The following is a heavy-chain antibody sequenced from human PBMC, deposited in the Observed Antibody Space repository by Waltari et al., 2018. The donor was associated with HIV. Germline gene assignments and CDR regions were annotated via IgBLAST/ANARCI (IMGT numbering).Heavy chain of an antibody. Sequence: EVQLLESGGGLVQPGESLRLSCAASVFPLSLYAVTWVRQTPGKGLEWVSVISGRAGSTFYADSVKGRFTISRDNSMNTLYLQMNSLRVEDTAVYYCAKEEAWFYSDSSGYTWGQGTLVTVSS. J-gene: IGHJ5*02. D-gene: IGHD3-22*01. CDR2: ISGRAGST. CDR1: VFPLSLYA. V-gene: IGHV3-23*01. CDR3: AKEEAWFYSDSSGYT.